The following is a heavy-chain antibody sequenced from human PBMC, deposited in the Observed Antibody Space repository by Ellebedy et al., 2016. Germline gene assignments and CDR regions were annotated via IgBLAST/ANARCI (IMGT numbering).Heavy chain of an antibody. V-gene: IGHV3-23*01. CDR2: IRAITGGI. CDR3: AKGGFSSPFDS. J-gene: IGHJ4*02. D-gene: IGHD6-13*01. Sequence: GGSLRLSCAASQFNFSIHDMSWVRQTPGRGLEWVSTIRAITGGIYNADSVRGRFTISRDNSTNTLYLQMNSLRVEDTAIYYCAKGGFSSPFDSWGQGSLVTVSS. CDR1: QFNFSIHD.